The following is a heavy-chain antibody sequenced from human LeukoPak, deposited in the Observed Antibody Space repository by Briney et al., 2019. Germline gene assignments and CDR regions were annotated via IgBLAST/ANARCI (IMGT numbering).Heavy chain of an antibody. Sequence: GGSLRLSCAASGFTFSSYWMTWVRQAPGKGLEWVANIKQDGSEQYYVDSVKGRFTISRENAKNSLYLQMNSLRDEDTAVYYCARGRLTCSGGSCYSWYFDLWGRGTLVTVSS. CDR3: ARGRLTCSGGSCYSWYFDL. CDR2: IKQDGSEQ. J-gene: IGHJ2*01. D-gene: IGHD2-15*01. V-gene: IGHV3-7*02. CDR1: GFTFSSYW.